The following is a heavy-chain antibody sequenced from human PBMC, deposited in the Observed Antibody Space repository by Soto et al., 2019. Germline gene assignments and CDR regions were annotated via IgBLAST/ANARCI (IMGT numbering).Heavy chain of an antibody. D-gene: IGHD4-4*01. CDR1: SVSFSGYY. CDR3: ASDSNRRGACDV. V-gene: IGHV4-34*01. J-gene: IGHJ3*01. CDR2: INHAGST. Sequence: QVHLQQWGAGLLKPSETLSLTCAIYSVSFSGYYWTWFRQSPGKGLEWIGEINHAGSTNYNPSLKSRVTMSVDASKNQISLKLSSVTAADTAVYFCASDSNRRGACDVWGQGTQVTVSS.